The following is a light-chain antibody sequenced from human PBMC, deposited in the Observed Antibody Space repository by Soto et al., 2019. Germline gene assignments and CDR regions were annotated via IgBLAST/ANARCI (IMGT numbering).Light chain of an antibody. J-gene: IGLJ1*01. V-gene: IGLV2-14*03. CDR2: DVS. CDR1: SSDVGGYNY. CDR3: SSYTTSNTRQIV. Sequence: QSVLAQPASVSGSPGQSINISCTGTSSDVGGYNYVSWHQHHPGKAPKLIIYDVSNRPSGVSNPFSGSKSGNTASLTISGLQPEDEADYYCSSYTTSNTRQIVFGTGTKVTVL.